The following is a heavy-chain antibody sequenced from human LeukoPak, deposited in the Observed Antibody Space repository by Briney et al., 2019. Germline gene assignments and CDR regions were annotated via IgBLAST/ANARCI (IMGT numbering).Heavy chain of an antibody. Sequence: ASVKVSCKASGYTFINYDINWVRQATGQGLEWMGWMNPKSGSTGYAQKFQGRVTMTRDTSISTAYMELSSLRSEDTAVYYCARGPRDYDEPIRYNWFDPWGQGTLVTVSS. CDR1: GYTFINYD. V-gene: IGHV1-8*01. D-gene: IGHD4-17*01. CDR2: MNPKSGST. CDR3: ARGPRDYDEPIRYNWFDP. J-gene: IGHJ5*02.